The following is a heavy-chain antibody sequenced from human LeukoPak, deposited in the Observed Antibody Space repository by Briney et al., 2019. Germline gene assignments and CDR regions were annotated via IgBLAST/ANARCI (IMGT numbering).Heavy chain of an antibody. CDR1: GGTFSSYA. D-gene: IGHD1-1*01. CDR3: ARQLERRYYYYMDV. Sequence: ASVKVSCKASGGTFSSYAISWVGQAPGQGLEWMGGIIPIFATTNYAQKFQGRVTITADESTSTAYMELSSLRSEDTAVYYCARQLERRYYYYMDVWGKGTTVTVSS. J-gene: IGHJ6*03. V-gene: IGHV1-69*13. CDR2: IIPIFATT.